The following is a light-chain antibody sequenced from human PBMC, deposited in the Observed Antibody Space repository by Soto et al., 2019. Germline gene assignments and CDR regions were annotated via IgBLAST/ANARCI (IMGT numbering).Light chain of an antibody. V-gene: IGKV1-5*03. Sequence: GDRVTIPCRASQSISDSLAWYQQKPGKAPKLLIYEASSLKSGVPSRFSGSRSGTEYTLTISSLQPDDFATYYCQQYNGYWTFGQGTKVEIK. CDR3: QQYNGYWT. CDR1: QSISDS. J-gene: IGKJ1*01. CDR2: EAS.